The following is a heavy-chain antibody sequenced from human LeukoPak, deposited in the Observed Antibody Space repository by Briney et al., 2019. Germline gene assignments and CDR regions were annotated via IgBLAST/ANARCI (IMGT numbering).Heavy chain of an antibody. J-gene: IGHJ4*02. CDR2: ISGSGGST. D-gene: IGHD1-26*01. CDR3: AKDRSMVGSGSSFDY. Sequence: GGSLRLSCAASGFTFSSYAMSWVRQAPGKGLEWVSAISGSGGSTYYADSVRGRFTISRDNSKNTLYLQMNSLRAEDTAVYYCAKDRSMVGSGSSFDYWGQGTLVTVSS. CDR1: GFTFSSYA. V-gene: IGHV3-23*01.